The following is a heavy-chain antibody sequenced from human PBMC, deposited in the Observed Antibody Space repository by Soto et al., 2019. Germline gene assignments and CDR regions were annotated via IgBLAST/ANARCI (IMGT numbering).Heavy chain of an antibody. CDR1: GYTYTGYY. CDR3: ARDRRRDGYNFLYYFDY. CDR2: INPNSGGT. V-gene: IGHV1-2*02. Sequence: QVQLVQSGAEVKKPGASVKVSCKASGYTYTGYYMHWVRQAPGQGLEWMGWINPNSGGTNYAQKFHGRVTMTRDTYISTAYMELSRLRSDDTAVYYCARDRRRDGYNFLYYFDYWGQGTLVTVSS. D-gene: IGHD5-12*01. J-gene: IGHJ4*02.